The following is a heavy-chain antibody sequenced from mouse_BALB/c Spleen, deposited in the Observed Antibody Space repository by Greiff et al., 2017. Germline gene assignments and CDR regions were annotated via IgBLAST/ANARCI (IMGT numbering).Heavy chain of an antibody. CDR1: GYAFTNYL. D-gene: IGHD2-10*02. J-gene: IGHJ2*01. Sequence: QVQLQQSGAELVRPGTSVKVSCKASGYAFTNYLIEWVKQRPGQGLEWIGVINPGSGGTNYNEKFKGKATLTADKSSSTAYMQLSSLTSDDSAVYFCARFVCLAYYFDYWGQGTTLTVSS. CDR2: INPGSGGT. CDR3: ARFVCLAYYFDY. V-gene: IGHV1-54*01.